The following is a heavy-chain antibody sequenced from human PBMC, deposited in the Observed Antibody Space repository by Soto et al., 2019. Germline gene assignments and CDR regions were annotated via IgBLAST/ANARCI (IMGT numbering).Heavy chain of an antibody. Sequence: GWSLRLSCAASGFTFSSYAMSWVRQAPGKGLEWVSSISGSGGSTYYADSVKGRFTISRDNSKNTLYLQMNSLRAEDTAVYYCAKGGPYYDILTGYLSGMAVWGQGTPVTVS. CDR2: ISGSGGST. CDR3: AKGGPYYDILTGYLSGMAV. CDR1: GFTFSSYA. D-gene: IGHD3-9*01. V-gene: IGHV3-23*01. J-gene: IGHJ6*01.